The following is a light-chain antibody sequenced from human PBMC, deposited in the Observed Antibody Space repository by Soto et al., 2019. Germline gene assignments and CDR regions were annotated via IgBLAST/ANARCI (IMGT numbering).Light chain of an antibody. CDR3: QQYGSLGT. Sequence: EIVLTQSPGTLSLSPGERATLSCRASQSVSNNYLAWYQQKPGQAPRLLIYGASNRATGIPDRFSGSGSGTDITLTISRLEPEDFAVYYCQQYGSLGTFGQGTKVEIK. CDR2: GAS. J-gene: IGKJ1*01. CDR1: QSVSNNY. V-gene: IGKV3-20*01.